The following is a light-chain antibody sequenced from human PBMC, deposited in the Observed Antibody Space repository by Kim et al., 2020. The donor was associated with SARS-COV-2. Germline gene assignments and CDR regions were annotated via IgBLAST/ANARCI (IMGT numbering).Light chain of an antibody. V-gene: IGLV10-54*01. J-gene: IGLJ3*02. CDR1: XNNVXXQG. CDR2: XYXND. Sequence: LACTGNXNNVXXQGXICXHXHQXHXPKLLSYXYXNDDRPSGVSERLSASRSGSTTSLTITGLQPEDXADYYCSAWDTSVSAWVFGGGTQLTVL. CDR3: SAWDTSVSAWV.